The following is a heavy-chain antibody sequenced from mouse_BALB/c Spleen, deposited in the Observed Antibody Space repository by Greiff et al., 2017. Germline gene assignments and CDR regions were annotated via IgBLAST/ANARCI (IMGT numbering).Heavy chain of an antibody. CDR2: ISSGSSTI. D-gene: IGHD1-2*01. J-gene: IGHJ4*01. Sequence: DVKLVESGGGLVQPGGSRKLSCAASGFTFSSFGMHWVRQAPEKGLEWVAYISSGSSTIYYADTVKGRFTISRDNPKNTLFLQMTSLRSEDTAMYYCARTYYGWGYAMDYWGQGTSVTVSS. CDR3: ARTYYGWGYAMDY. CDR1: GFTFSSFG. V-gene: IGHV5-17*02.